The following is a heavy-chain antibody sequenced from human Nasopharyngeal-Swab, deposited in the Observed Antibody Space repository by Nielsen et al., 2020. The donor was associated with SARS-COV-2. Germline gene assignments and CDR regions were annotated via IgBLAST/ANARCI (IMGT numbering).Heavy chain of an antibody. CDR3: VRPEGVATSFKYYFQYGMDV. J-gene: IGHJ6*02. V-gene: IGHV5-51*01. CDR2: IYPRDYDT. CDR1: GYSFTSYW. Sequence: GESLKISCKGSGYSFTSYWIAWVRQMPGKGLEWMGIIYPRDYDTRYSPSFQGQVTISADKSISTAYLQWRSLKASDTAMYYCVRPEGVATSFKYYFQYGMDVWGQGTMVTVPS. D-gene: IGHD5-12*01.